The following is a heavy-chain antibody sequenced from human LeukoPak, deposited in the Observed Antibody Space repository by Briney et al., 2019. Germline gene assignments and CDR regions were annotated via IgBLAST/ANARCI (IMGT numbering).Heavy chain of an antibody. V-gene: IGHV3-30*18. D-gene: IGHD1-26*01. J-gene: IGHJ4*02. CDR1: GFTFSSYG. CDR2: ISYDGSNK. Sequence: GGSLRLSCAASGFTFSSYGMHWVRQAPGKGLEWVAVISYDGSNKYYADSVKGRFTISRDNSKNTLYLQMNSLRAEDTAVYYCAKLFGATPSTDYWGQGTLVTVSS. CDR3: AKLFGATPSTDY.